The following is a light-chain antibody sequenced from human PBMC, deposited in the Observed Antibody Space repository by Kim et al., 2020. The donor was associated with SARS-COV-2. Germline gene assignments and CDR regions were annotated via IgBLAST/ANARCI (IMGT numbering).Light chain of an antibody. CDR2: AAS. J-gene: IGKJ1*01. Sequence: DIQMTQSPSSLSASVGDRVTITCRASQGISSYLAWYQQKPGKVPKPLIYAASSLQSGVPSLFSGSGSGTAFTLTISSLQPEDSATYYCQQYDRYPLTCGQGTKVDIK. V-gene: IGKV1-16*01. CDR3: QQYDRYPLT. CDR1: QGISSY.